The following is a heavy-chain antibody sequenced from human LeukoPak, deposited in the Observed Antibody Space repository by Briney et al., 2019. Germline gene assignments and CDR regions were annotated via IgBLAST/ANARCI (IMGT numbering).Heavy chain of an antibody. CDR1: GFTFSGYS. D-gene: IGHD2/OR15-2a*01. J-gene: IGHJ6*02. CDR2: ISYDVSNG. V-gene: IGHV3-30*03. CDR3: ARDFLSDYYYAMDL. Sequence: GGSLRLPCAASGFTFSGYSMNWVRQAPGKGLEWVALISYDVSNGYYADSVKGRFTISRDNSKNTLFLQMNSLRADDTAVYYCARDFLSDYYYAMDLWGQGTADTVSS.